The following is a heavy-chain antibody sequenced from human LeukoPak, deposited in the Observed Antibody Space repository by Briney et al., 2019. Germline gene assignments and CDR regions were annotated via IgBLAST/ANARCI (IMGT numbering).Heavy chain of an antibody. CDR1: GYSFTSYW. CDR3: AASMVRGVIRAFGFDY. CDR2: IYPGDSDT. Sequence: GESLKISCKGSGYSFTSYWIGWVRQMPGKGLEWMGIIYPGDSDTRYSPSFQGQVTISADKSISTAHLQWSSLKASDTAMYYCAASMVRGVIRAFGFDYWGQGTLVTVSS. D-gene: IGHD3-10*01. V-gene: IGHV5-51*01. J-gene: IGHJ4*02.